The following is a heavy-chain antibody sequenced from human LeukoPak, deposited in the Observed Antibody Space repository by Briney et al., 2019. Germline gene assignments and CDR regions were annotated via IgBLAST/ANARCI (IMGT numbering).Heavy chain of an antibody. CDR3: ARLNTVTMSDAFDI. V-gene: IGHV5-51*01. CDR1: GYSFTTYW. D-gene: IGHD4-17*01. J-gene: IGHJ3*02. CDR2: IYPGDSDT. Sequence: GESLKISCKGSGYSFTTYWIGWVRQMPGKGLEWMGIIYPGDSDTRYSPSFQGQVTISADKSISTAYLQWSSLRASDTAMYYCARLNTVTMSDAFDIWGQGTMVTVSS.